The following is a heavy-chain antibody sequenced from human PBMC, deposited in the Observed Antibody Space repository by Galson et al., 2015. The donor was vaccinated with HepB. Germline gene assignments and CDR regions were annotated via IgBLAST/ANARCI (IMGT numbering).Heavy chain of an antibody. CDR3: ATLHSYSSSWYGKTGG. CDR1: GYTFTDYY. Sequence: VKVSCKVSGYTFTDYYMHWVQQAPGKGLEWMGLVDPEDGETIYAEKFQGRVTITADTSTDTAYMELSSLRSEDTAVYYCATLHSYSSSWYGKTGGWGQGTMVTVSS. D-gene: IGHD6-13*01. J-gene: IGHJ3*01. V-gene: IGHV1-69-2*01. CDR2: VDPEDGET.